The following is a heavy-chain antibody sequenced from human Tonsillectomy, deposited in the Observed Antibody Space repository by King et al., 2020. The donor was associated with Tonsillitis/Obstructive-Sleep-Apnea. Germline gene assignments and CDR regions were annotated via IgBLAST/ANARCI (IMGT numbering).Heavy chain of an antibody. CDR1: GDRGSSNRPA. V-gene: IGHV6-1*01. Sequence: VQLQQSGPGLVKPSQTLSLTFSISGDRGSSNRPAWNWIRHSPSNSLEWLGRTYYSSKWYNDYSLSGKSRITINPDTSKNQFSLQLNSVTPEDTAVYYCARVAGFPPFYYMDVWGKGTTVTVSS. CDR2: TYYSSKWYN. CDR3: ARVAGFPPFYYMDV. J-gene: IGHJ6*03. D-gene: IGHD3-10*01.